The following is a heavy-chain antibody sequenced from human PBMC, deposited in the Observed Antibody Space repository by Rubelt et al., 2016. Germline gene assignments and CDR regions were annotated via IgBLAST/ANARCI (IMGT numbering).Heavy chain of an antibody. CDR1: WDTVSSNTAA. D-gene: IGHD4-17*01. J-gene: IGHJ4*02. CDR3: VRGFGTTNDY. Sequence: QVQLQQSGPGLVKPSQTLSLTCDISWDTVSSNTAAWNWIRQSPSRGLEWLGRTYYRSKWYVDYAGSVRSRITIKAETSRNRFSLHLKSVTPEDTAVYYCVRGFGTTNDYWGQGTVVTVAS. CDR2: TYYRSKWYV. V-gene: IGHV6-1*01.